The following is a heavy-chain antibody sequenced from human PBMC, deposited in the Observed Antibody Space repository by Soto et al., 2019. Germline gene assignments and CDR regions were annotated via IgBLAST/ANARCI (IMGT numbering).Heavy chain of an antibody. V-gene: IGHV3-74*01. CDR3: ARGARGFYYFDF. D-gene: IGHD3-10*01. CDR1: GFIYSNYW. Sequence: GGSLRLSCAASGFIYSNYWMHWVRQVPGKGLVWVSRINGDGSSTNYADSVKGRFTISRDNAKNTVYLHMNTLRAEDTAVYYCARGARGFYYFDFWGQGTLVIVSS. CDR2: INGDGSST. J-gene: IGHJ4*02.